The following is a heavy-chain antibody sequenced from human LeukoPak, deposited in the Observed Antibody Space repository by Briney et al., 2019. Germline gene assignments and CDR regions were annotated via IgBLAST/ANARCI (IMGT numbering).Heavy chain of an antibody. D-gene: IGHD3-9*01. Sequence: SETLSLTCAVSDGSISSSNYYWGWIRQPPGKGLEWIGSIYYSGSTYYNPSLKSRVTMSVDKSKNQFSVKLNSVTAADTAVYYCARDPTRYLRYGYFDYWGQGTLVTVSS. V-gene: IGHV4-39*02. CDR1: DGSISSSNYY. CDR2: IYYSGST. J-gene: IGHJ4*02. CDR3: ARDPTRYLRYGYFDY.